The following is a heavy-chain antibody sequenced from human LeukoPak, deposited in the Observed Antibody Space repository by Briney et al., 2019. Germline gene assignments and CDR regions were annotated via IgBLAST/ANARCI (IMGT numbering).Heavy chain of an antibody. CDR3: ARDRAAYCGGDCYPNWFDP. J-gene: IGHJ5*02. CDR1: GGSVSSYY. Sequence: SETLSLTCTVSGGSVSSYYWSWIRQPAGKGLEWIGRIYTSGSTNYNPSLKSRVTISVDTSKNQFSLKLSSVTAADTAVYYCARDRAAYCGGDCYPNWFDPWGQGTLVTVSS. D-gene: IGHD2-21*02. CDR2: IYTSGST. V-gene: IGHV4-4*07.